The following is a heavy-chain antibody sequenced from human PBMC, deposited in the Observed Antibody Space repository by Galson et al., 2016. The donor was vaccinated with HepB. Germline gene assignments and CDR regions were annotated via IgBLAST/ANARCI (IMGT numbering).Heavy chain of an antibody. V-gene: IGHV3-9*01. D-gene: IGHD3-9*01. Sequence: SLRLSCAASGFTFDDYTMHWVRQAPGRGLEWVSGISWNSNNIGYADSVKGRFTISRDNAKNSLFLQMNSPRPEDTAFYYCARDPRYNILTGYYNAWGQGTLVAVSS. CDR3: ARDPRYNILTGYYNA. CDR2: ISWNSNNI. CDR1: GFTFDDYT. J-gene: IGHJ5*02.